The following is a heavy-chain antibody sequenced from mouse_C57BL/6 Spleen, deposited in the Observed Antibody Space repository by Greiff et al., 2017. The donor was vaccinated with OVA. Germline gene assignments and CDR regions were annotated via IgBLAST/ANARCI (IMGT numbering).Heavy chain of an antibody. Sequence: DVMLVESGGGLVKPGGSLKLSCAASGFTFSSYAMSWVRQTPEKRLEWVATISDGGSYTYYPDNVKGRFTISRDNAKNNLYLQMSHLKSEDTAMYYCARAFGGRGDYWGQGTTLTVSS. J-gene: IGHJ2*01. CDR1: GFTFSSYA. D-gene: IGHD3-3*01. CDR2: ISDGGSYT. CDR3: ARAFGGRGDY. V-gene: IGHV5-4*03.